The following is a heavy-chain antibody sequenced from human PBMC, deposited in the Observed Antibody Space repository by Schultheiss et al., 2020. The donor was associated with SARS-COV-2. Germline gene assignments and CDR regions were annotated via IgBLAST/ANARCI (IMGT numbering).Heavy chain of an antibody. CDR1: GGSISSGSYY. CDR2: IYTSGST. V-gene: IGHV4-61*02. J-gene: IGHJ5*02. Sequence: SETLSLTCTVSGGSISSGSYYWSWIRQPAGKGLEWIGRIYTSGSTNYNPSLKSRVTISVDTSKNQFSLKLSSVTAADTAVYYCARADYYDRGFDPWGQGTLVTVSS. D-gene: IGHD3-22*01. CDR3: ARADYYDRGFDP.